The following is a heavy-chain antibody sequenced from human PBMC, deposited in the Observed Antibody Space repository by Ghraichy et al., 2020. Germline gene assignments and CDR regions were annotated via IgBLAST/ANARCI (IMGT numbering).Heavy chain of an antibody. Sequence: GGSLRLSCAASGFTFSTYWMTWVRQAPGKGLEWVANIKQDGSQKSYVDAVKGRFTISRDNAKNSLYLQMNSLRAEETAVYYCARDPRFLDYWGQGAMVTVSS. CDR3: ARDPRFLDY. CDR1: GFTFSTYW. CDR2: IKQDGSQK. D-gene: IGHD3-3*01. V-gene: IGHV3-7*01. J-gene: IGHJ4*02.